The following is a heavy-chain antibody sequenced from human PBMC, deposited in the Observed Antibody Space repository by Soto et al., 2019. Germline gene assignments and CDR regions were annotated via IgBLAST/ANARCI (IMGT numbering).Heavy chain of an antibody. D-gene: IGHD3-10*01. CDR1: GYSFTSYW. J-gene: IGHJ6*02. Sequence: GESLKISCKGSGYSFTSYWIGWVRQMPGKGLEWMGIIYPGDSDTRYSPSFQGQVTISADKSISTAYLQWSSLKASDTAMYYCARGITMVRGVKAFYYYYGMDVWGQGTTVTVSS. V-gene: IGHV5-51*01. CDR3: ARGITMVRGVKAFYYYYGMDV. CDR2: IYPGDSDT.